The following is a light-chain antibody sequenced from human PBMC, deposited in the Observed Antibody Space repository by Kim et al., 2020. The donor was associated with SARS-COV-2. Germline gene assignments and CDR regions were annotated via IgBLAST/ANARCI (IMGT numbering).Light chain of an antibody. Sequence: DIQMTQSPSSVSASVGDRVTITCRASQAISSWLAGYQQKPGKAPKLLVYDASTLQDGVPSRFSGSGSGTDFTLIISGLQAEDFATYYCQQTNSFPYTFGQGTKLE. J-gene: IGKJ2*01. V-gene: IGKV1-12*01. CDR3: QQTNSFPYT. CDR2: DAS. CDR1: QAISSW.